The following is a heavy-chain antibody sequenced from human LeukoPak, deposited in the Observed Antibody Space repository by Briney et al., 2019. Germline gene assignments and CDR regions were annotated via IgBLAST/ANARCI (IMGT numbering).Heavy chain of an antibody. J-gene: IGHJ6*03. D-gene: IGHD2-2*01. CDR1: GYTLTSYC. Sequence: GASVKVSCKASGYTLTSYCIHWVRQAPGQGLEWMGTINPSGGSTTYAQKFQGRVTMTRDTSTSTVYMELSSLRSEDTAVYYCAREMVSAAMKLNGVPYYYFYFMDVWGKGTTVTVSS. CDR3: AREMVSAAMKLNGVPYYYFYFMDV. CDR2: INPSGGST. V-gene: IGHV1-46*01.